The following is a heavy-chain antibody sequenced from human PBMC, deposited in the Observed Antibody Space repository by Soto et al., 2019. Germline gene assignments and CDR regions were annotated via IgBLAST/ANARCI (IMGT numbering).Heavy chain of an antibody. CDR1: GYSFSTYW. CDR2: IYPDDSDT. Sequence: GEALTVSCNRSGYSFSTYWIAWVRLMPGKGLEWMGSIYPDDSDTKYSPSFQGQVTISADKSISAAYLQWSSLKTSDTAIYYCARNSLTGYYNYYYSMDVWGQGTTVTVSS. V-gene: IGHV5-51*01. J-gene: IGHJ6*02. D-gene: IGHD3-9*01. CDR3: ARNSLTGYYNYYYSMDV.